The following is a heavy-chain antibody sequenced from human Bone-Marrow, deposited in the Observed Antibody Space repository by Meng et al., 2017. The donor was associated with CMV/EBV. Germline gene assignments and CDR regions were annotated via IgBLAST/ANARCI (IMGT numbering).Heavy chain of an antibody. CDR3: ARVQQYSSSAARYYYYGKDV. V-gene: IGHV1-2*02. D-gene: IGHD6-6*01. J-gene: IGHJ6*02. CDR1: GYTFTGYY. CDR2: INPNSGGT. Sequence: ASVKVSCKASGYTFTGYYMHWVRQAPGQGLEWMGWINPNSGGTNYAQKFQGRVTMTRDTSISTAYMELSRLRSDDTAVYYCARVQQYSSSAARYYYYGKDVWGQRITAASSS.